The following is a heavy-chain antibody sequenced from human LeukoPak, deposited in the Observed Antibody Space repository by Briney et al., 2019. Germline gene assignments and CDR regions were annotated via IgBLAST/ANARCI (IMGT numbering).Heavy chain of an antibody. CDR2: IWSDGSNS. CDR1: GFIFSHNG. D-gene: IGHD4-11*01. J-gene: IGHJ4*01. V-gene: IGHV3-33*01. Sequence: PGGSLRLSCVASGFIFSHNGMHWVRQAPGKGLEWVAVIWSDGSNSFYADSVKGRFTISRDNSQNTVSLEMNSLRVDDTAIYYCARDAQRGFDYSNSLKYWGHGTLVTVSS. CDR3: ARDAQRGFDYSNSLKY.